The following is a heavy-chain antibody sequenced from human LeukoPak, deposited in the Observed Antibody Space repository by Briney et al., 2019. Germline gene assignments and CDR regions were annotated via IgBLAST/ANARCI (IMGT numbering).Heavy chain of an antibody. J-gene: IGHJ4*02. CDR2: IYYSGST. Sequence: PSETLSLTCTVSGGSISSSSYYWGWIRQPPRKGLEWIGSIYYSGSTYYNPSLKSRVTISVDTSKNQFSLKLSSVTAADTAVYYCARQSGYSYGLDYWGQGTLVTVSS. V-gene: IGHV4-39*01. CDR3: ARQSGYSYGLDY. D-gene: IGHD5-18*01. CDR1: GGSISSSSYY.